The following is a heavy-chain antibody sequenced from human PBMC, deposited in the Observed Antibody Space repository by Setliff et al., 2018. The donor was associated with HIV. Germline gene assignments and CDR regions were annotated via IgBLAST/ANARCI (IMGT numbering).Heavy chain of an antibody. CDR1: GDSISTGNW. Sequence: SETLSLTCAVSGDSISTGNWWSWVRQPPGKGLEWIGEIYHSGSTNYNPSLKSRVTLSVDKSNNQFSLKLTSVTAADTAVYYCAARPAAEFFEHWGQGTLVTVSS. D-gene: IGHD6-25*01. V-gene: IGHV4-4*02. J-gene: IGHJ4*02. CDR3: AARPAAEFFEH. CDR2: IYHSGST.